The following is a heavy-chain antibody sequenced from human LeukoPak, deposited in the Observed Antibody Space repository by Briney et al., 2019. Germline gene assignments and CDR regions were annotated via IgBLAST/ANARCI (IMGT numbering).Heavy chain of an antibody. V-gene: IGHV3-53*04. J-gene: IGHJ6*02. Sequence: PGGSLRLSCAASGFTVSSNYMSWVRQAPGKGLEWVSVIYSGGSTYYADSVKGRFTISRHNSKNTLYLQMNSLRAEDTAVYYCARVDVRYYYYGMDVWGQGTTVTVSS. CDR3: ARVDVRYYYYGMDV. CDR1: GFTVSSNY. CDR2: IYSGGST.